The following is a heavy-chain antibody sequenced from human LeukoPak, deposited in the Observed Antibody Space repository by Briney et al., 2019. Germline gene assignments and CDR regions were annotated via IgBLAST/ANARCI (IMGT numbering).Heavy chain of an antibody. J-gene: IGHJ5*02. D-gene: IGHD3-22*01. V-gene: IGHV4-59*01. CDR2: IYYSGST. Sequence: KPSETLSLTCAVYGGSFSGYYWSWIRQPPGKGLEWIGYIYYSGSTNYNPSLKSRVTISVDTSKNQFSLKLSSVTAADTAVYYCARVPPPYYYDSSGYYSRIWFDPWGQGTLVTVSS. CDR1: GGSFSGYY. CDR3: ARVPPPYYYDSSGYYSRIWFDP.